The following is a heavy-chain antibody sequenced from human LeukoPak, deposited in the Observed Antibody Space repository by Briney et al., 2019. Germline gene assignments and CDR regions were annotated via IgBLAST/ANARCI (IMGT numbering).Heavy chain of an antibody. Sequence: ASVKVSRKASGYSFTDHYLHWVRQAPGQGLEWMGWINPNSGGTNYAQKFQGWVTMTRDTSISTAYMELSRLRSEDTAVYYCARGNIAVPGTPYYFEYWGQGTLVTVSS. J-gene: IGHJ4*02. D-gene: IGHD6-19*01. V-gene: IGHV1-2*04. CDR2: INPNSGGT. CDR1: GYSFTDHY. CDR3: ARGNIAVPGTPYYFEY.